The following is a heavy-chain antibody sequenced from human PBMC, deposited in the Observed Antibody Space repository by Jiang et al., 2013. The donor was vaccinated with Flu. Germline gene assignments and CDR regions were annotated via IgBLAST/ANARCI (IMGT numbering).Heavy chain of an antibody. CDR1: GYTFTSYG. D-gene: IGHD2-2*01. J-gene: IGHJ4*02. V-gene: IGHV1-18*04. Sequence: GAEVKKPGASVKVSCTASGYTFTSYGISWVRQAPGQGLEWMAWISAYNGDTKYAQKFQGRVTMTTDTPTSTAYMELRSLISDDTAVYYCARDRGSTRWLEPIDYWGQGTLGHRLL. CDR2: ISAYNGDT. CDR3: ARDRGSTRWLEPIDY.